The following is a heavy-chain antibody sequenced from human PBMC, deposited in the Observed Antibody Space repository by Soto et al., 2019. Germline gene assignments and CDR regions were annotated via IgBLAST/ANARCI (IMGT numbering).Heavy chain of an antibody. D-gene: IGHD3-3*01. J-gene: IGHJ3*02. CDR3: ATDKSITIFGVVPEGAFDI. CDR1: GYTLTELS. Sequence: ASVKVSCKVSGYTLTELSMHWVRQAPGKGREWMGGFDPEDGETIYAQKFQGRVTMTEDTSTDTAYMELSSLRSEDTAVYYCATDKSITIFGVVPEGAFDIWGQGTMVTVSS. V-gene: IGHV1-24*01. CDR2: FDPEDGET.